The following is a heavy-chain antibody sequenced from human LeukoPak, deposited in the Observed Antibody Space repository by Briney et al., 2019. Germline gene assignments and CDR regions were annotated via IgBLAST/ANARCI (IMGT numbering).Heavy chain of an antibody. V-gene: IGHV3-30*18. J-gene: IGHJ4*02. CDR1: GFTFSSYG. D-gene: IGHD5-18*01. Sequence: GRSLRLSCAASGFTFSSYGMHWVRQAPGKGLDWVAVISNDGSKKYYADSVKGRFTISRDNSKNTLSLQVSSLRTEDTAVYYCAKDRYSYAFEYSDSWGQGTLVTVSS. CDR2: ISNDGSKK. CDR3: AKDRYSYAFEYSDS.